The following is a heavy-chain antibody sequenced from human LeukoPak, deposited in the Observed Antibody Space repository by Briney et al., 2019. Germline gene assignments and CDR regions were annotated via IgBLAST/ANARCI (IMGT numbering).Heavy chain of an antibody. V-gene: IGHV3-30*18. J-gene: IGHJ4*02. CDR1: GFTFSSYG. D-gene: IGHD5-18*01. Sequence: GRSLRLSCAASGFTFSSYGMHWVRQAPGKGLDWVAVISNDGSKKYYADSVKGRFTISRDNSKNTLSLQVSSLRTEDTAVYYCAKDRYSYAFEYSDSWGQGTLVTVSS. CDR2: ISNDGSKK. CDR3: AKDRYSYAFEYSDS.